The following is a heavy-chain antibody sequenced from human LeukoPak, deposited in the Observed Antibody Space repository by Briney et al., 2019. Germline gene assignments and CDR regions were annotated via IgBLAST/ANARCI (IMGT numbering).Heavy chain of an antibody. CDR1: GFTFSDYY. CDR3: ARDRKESYAYYMDV. Sequence: GGSLRLSCAASGFTFSDYYMSWIRQAPGKGLEWVSYISSSGSTIYYADSVKGRFTISRDNAKNSLYLQMNSLRAEDTAVYYCARDRKESYAYYMDVWGKGTTVTVSS. J-gene: IGHJ6*03. D-gene: IGHD1-26*01. CDR2: ISSSGSTI. V-gene: IGHV3-11*04.